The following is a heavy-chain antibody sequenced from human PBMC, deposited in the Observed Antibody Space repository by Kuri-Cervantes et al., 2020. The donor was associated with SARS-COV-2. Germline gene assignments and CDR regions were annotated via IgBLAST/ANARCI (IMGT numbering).Heavy chain of an antibody. V-gene: IGHV1-69*05. CDR3: ARSPPGSGSYGPTDY. Sequence: SVKVSCKASGGTFSSYAISWVRQAPGQGLEWMGGIIPIFGTANYAQKFQGRVTITTDESTSTAYMELSSLRSEDTAVYYCARSPPGSGSYGPTDYWGQGTLVTISS. CDR2: IIPIFGTA. CDR1: GGTFSSYA. D-gene: IGHD1-26*01. J-gene: IGHJ4*02.